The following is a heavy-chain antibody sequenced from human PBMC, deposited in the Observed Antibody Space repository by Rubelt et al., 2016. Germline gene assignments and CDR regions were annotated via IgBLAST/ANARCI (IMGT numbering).Heavy chain of an antibody. D-gene: IGHD6-19*01. Sequence: DINWVRQATGQGLEWMGWMNPNSGNTGYAQKFQGRVTMTRNTSISTAYMELSSLRSEDTAVYYCARRQAVAGTRKFDSWGQGTLVTVSS. J-gene: IGHJ4*02. CDR2: MNPNSGNT. V-gene: IGHV1-8*01. CDR3: ARRQAVAGTRKFDS. CDR1: D.